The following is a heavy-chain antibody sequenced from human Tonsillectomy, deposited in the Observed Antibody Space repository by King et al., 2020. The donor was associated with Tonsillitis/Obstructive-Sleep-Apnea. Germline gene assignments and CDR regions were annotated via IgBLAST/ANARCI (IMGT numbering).Heavy chain of an antibody. V-gene: IGHV3-33*01. CDR3: ARDFAPYSSSANYLDY. J-gene: IGHJ4*02. CDR2: IGYDGSTE. D-gene: IGHD6-6*01. CDR1: GFSFSRFG. Sequence: VQLVESGGGAVQPGRSLRISCAASGFSFSRFGMHWVRQDPGKGLEWVAGIGYDGSTEFYADSVKGRFTISRDNFKNTLYLQMNSLRADDTAVYYCARDFAPYSSSANYLDYWGQGALVTVSS.